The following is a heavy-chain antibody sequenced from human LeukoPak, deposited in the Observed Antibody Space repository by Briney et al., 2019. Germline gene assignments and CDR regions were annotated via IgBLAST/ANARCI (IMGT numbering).Heavy chain of an antibody. CDR1: GFTFSSYS. V-gene: IGHV3-21*01. CDR3: ARDDGSGWS. D-gene: IGHD6-19*01. CDR2: ISSSSSYM. J-gene: IGHJ5*02. Sequence: PGGSLRLSCAASGFTFSSYSMNWVRQAPGKGLEWVSSISSSSSYMYYADSVKGRFTISRDNAKNSLYLQMNSLRAEDTAVYYCARDDGSGWSWGQGTLVTVSS.